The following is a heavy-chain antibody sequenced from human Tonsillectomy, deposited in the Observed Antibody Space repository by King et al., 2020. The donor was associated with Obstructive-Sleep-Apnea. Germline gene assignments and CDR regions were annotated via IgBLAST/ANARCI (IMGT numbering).Heavy chain of an antibody. CDR3: ARDQAYYYDSRGDYPLDY. CDR1: GFTFSSYG. CDR2: IWYDGSNE. Sequence: VQLVESGGGVVQPGRSLRLSCAASGFTFSSYGMHWVRQAPGKGLEWVAVIWYDGSNEYYADSVKGRFTISRDNSKNTLYLQMNSLRAEDTAVYYCARDQAYYYDSRGDYPLDYWGQGTLVTVSS. J-gene: IGHJ4*02. V-gene: IGHV3-33*01. D-gene: IGHD3-22*01.